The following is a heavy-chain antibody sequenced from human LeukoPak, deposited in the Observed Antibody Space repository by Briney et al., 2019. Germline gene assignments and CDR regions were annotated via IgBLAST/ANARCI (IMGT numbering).Heavy chain of an antibody. CDR1: GGTFSSYA. Sequence: ASVKVSCKASGGTFSSYAISWVRQAPGQGLEWMGGIIPIFGTANYAQKFQGRVTITADESTSTAYMELSSLRSEDTAVYYCAREPPPPLSGSYWGDAFDIWGQGTMVTVSS. CDR3: AREPPPPLSGSYWGDAFDI. V-gene: IGHV1-69*13. CDR2: IIPIFGTA. D-gene: IGHD1-26*01. J-gene: IGHJ3*02.